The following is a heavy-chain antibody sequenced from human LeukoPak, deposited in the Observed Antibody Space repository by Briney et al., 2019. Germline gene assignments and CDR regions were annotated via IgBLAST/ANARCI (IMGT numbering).Heavy chain of an antibody. J-gene: IGHJ4*02. CDR1: GFTFSSYA. CDR2: ISGSGGST. Sequence: GGSLRLSCVASGFTFSSYAMNWVRQAPGKGLEWVSGISGSGGSTYYADSVKGRFTISRDNSKNPLFLQMNSLRAEDTAVYYCAKETYSSGWYPYFDYWGQGTLVTVSS. CDR3: AKETYSSGWYPYFDY. V-gene: IGHV3-23*01. D-gene: IGHD6-19*01.